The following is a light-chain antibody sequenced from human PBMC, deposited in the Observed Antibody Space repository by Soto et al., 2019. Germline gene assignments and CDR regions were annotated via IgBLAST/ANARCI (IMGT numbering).Light chain of an antibody. CDR3: QQYNRYCT. V-gene: IGKV1-5*03. J-gene: IGKJ1*01. Sequence: DIQMTQSPSTLSASVGDRVTITCRASQSISSWLAWYQQKPGKAPKLLNYKASSLESGVPSSFSGSGSGTEFTLTISRLQPDYFATYYCQQYNRYCTFGQGTNVEIK. CDR2: KAS. CDR1: QSISSW.